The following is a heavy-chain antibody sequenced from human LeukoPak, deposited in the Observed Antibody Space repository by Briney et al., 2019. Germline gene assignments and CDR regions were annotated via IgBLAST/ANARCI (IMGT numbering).Heavy chain of an antibody. V-gene: IGHV3-21*01. J-gene: IGHJ4*02. CDR1: GFTFSSYS. CDR3: AKSPSSPVSSYYFDY. CDR2: ISSGGGYI. D-gene: IGHD6-6*01. Sequence: GGSLRLSCAASGFTFSSYSMNWVRQTPGKGLEWVSSISSGGGYIYYADSVKGRFTISRDNAKNSLSLQMNSLRAEDTAVYYCAKSPSSPVSSYYFDYWGQGTLVTVSS.